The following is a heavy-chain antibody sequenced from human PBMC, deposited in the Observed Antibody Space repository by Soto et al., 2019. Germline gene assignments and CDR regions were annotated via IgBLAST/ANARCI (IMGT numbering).Heavy chain of an antibody. CDR3: VRDHDSPIQLVDY. Sequence: LRLSCAASGFTFSSYSMNWVRQAPGKGLEWVSSISSSSSYIYYADSVKGRFTISRDNAKNSLYLQMNSLRAEDTAVYYCVRDHDSPIQLVDYWGQGTLVTVSS. CDR2: ISSSSSYI. V-gene: IGHV3-21*01. CDR1: GFTFSSYS. D-gene: IGHD5-18*01. J-gene: IGHJ4*02.